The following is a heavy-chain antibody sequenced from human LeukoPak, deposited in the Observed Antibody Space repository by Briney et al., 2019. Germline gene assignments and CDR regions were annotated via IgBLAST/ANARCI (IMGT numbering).Heavy chain of an antibody. CDR2: IIPIFGTA. J-gene: IGHJ4*02. CDR3: ARVEYYDFWSGTYGYFDY. D-gene: IGHD3-3*01. V-gene: IGHV1-69*13. Sequence: SVKVSCKASGGTFSSYAISWVRQAPGQGLEWMGGIIPIFGTANYAQKFQGRVTITADESTSTAYMELSSLRSDDTAVYYCARVEYYDFWSGTYGYFDYWGQGTLVTVSS. CDR1: GGTFSSYA.